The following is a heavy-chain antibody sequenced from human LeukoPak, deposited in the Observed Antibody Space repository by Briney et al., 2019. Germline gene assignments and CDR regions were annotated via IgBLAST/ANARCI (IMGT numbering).Heavy chain of an antibody. CDR1: GFTFSSYA. J-gene: IGHJ4*02. CDR3: VKRDGRKTDTSGWQYYFDY. V-gene: IGHV3-64*05. D-gene: IGHD6-19*01. CDR2: ITNGGDT. Sequence: PGGSLRLSCSASGFTFSSYAMHWVRQAPGKGLEYVSAITNGGDTYYADSVKGRFTISRDNSKNTVYVQTSSLRPEDTAVYYCVKRDGRKTDTSGWQYYFDYWGQGTLVTVSS.